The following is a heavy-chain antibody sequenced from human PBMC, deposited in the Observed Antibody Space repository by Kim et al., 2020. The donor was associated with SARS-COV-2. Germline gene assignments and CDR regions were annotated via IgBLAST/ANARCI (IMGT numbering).Heavy chain of an antibody. Sequence: GGSLRLSCTASGFTFGDYAMSWVRQAPGKGLEWVGFIRSKAYGGTTEYAASVKGRFTISRDDSKSIAYLQMNSLKTEDTAVYYCTRDVNLHSSSWTDYWGQGTLVTVSS. CDR1: GFTFGDYA. V-gene: IGHV3-49*04. CDR3: TRDVNLHSSSWTDY. J-gene: IGHJ4*02. D-gene: IGHD6-13*01. CDR2: IRSKAYGGTT.